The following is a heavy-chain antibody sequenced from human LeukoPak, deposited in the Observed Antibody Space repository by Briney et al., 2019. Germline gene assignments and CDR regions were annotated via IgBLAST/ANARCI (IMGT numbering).Heavy chain of an antibody. V-gene: IGHV3-74*01. CDR3: ARDLGQYYDTSDNWFDP. CDR2: INSDGINT. Sequence: PGGSLRRSCAASGFTFSNYWMHWVRQAPGKGLVWVSRINSDGINTSYADSVKGRFTISRDNAKNTLNLQMNSLRAEDTAVYYCARDLGQYYDTSDNWFDPWGQGTLVTVSS. J-gene: IGHJ5*02. D-gene: IGHD3-22*01. CDR1: GFTFSNYW.